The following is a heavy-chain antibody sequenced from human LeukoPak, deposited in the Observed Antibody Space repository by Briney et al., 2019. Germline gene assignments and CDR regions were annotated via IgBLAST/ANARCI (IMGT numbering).Heavy chain of an antibody. V-gene: IGHV1-18*01. CDR1: GYTFTSYG. CDR2: ISAYNGNT. J-gene: IGHJ6*02. Sequence: ASVKVSCKASGYTFTSYGISWVRQAPGQGLEWMGWISAYNGNTNYAQKLQGRVTMTTDTSTSTAYMELRSLRSDDTAVYYCARDRDVVVPAAIEGYYYGIDVWGQGTTVTVSS. CDR3: ARDRDVVVPAAIEGYYYGIDV. D-gene: IGHD2-2*02.